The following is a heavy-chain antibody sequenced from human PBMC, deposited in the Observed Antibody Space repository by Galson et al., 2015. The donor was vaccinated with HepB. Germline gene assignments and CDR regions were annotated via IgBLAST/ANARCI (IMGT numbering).Heavy chain of an antibody. V-gene: IGHV3-21*01. D-gene: IGHD3-22*01. CDR3: ARMDYYDSSGYLVKEYYFDY. Sequence: SLRLSCAASGFTFSSYSMNWVRQAPGKGLEWVSSISSSSSYIYYADSVKGRFTISRDNAKNSLYLQMNSLRAEDTAVYYCARMDYYDSSGYLVKEYYFDYWGQGTLVTVSS. J-gene: IGHJ4*02. CDR2: ISSSSSYI. CDR1: GFTFSSYS.